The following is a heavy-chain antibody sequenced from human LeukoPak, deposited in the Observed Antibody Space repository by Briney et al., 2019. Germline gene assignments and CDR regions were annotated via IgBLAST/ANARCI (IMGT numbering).Heavy chain of an antibody. Sequence: GGSLRLSCAASGFTFSSYGMHWVRQAPGKGLEWVAVISYDGSNKYYADSVKGRFTISRDNSKNTLYLQMNSLRAEDTAVYYCARTGNYGDYVVSAFDIWGQGTMVTVSS. J-gene: IGHJ3*02. D-gene: IGHD4-17*01. CDR2: ISYDGSNK. V-gene: IGHV3-30*03. CDR1: GFTFSSYG. CDR3: ARTGNYGDYVVSAFDI.